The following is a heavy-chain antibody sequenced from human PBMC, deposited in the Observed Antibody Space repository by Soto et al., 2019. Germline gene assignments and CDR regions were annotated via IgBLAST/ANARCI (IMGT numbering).Heavy chain of an antibody. CDR1: GYTFTSYD. Sequence: GASVKVSCKASGYTFTSYDINWVRQATGQGLERMRWMNPNSGNTGYAQKFQGRVTMTRNTSISTAYMELSSLRSEDTAVYYCARGPNYDFWSGYTPRAFDIWGQGTMVTVSS. J-gene: IGHJ3*02. V-gene: IGHV1-8*01. CDR3: ARGPNYDFWSGYTPRAFDI. CDR2: MNPNSGNT. D-gene: IGHD3-3*01.